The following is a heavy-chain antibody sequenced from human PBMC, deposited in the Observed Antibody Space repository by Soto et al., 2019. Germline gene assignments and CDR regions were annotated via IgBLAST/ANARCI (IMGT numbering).Heavy chain of an antibody. CDR2: TGGGGVST. CDR1: GFTFRSYA. D-gene: IGHD2-15*01. J-gene: IGHJ3*02. CDR3: AEIVGGGSHHDAFDI. Sequence: EVQLLESGGGLVEPGGSLRLSCAASGFTFRSYAMTWVRQAPGKGLEWVSYTGGGGVSTYYADSVKGRFTSSRDDSKNTLYLQMNSLRAEDTALYFWAEIVGGGSHHDAFDIWGQGTMVTVSS. V-gene: IGHV3-23*01.